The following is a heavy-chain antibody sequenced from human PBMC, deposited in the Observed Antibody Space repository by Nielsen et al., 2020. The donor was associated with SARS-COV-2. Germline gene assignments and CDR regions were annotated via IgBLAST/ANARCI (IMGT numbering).Heavy chain of an antibody. CDR2: INSDGSST. J-gene: IGHJ4*02. CDR1: GFTFSSYW. Sequence: GVLKISCAASGFTFSSYWMHWVRQAPGKGLVWVSRINSDGSSTSYADSVKGRFTISRDNAKNTLYLQMNSLRAEDTAVYYCARAFEELGYCSSTSCPFDYWGQGTLVTVSS. D-gene: IGHD2-2*01. V-gene: IGHV3-74*01. CDR3: ARAFEELGYCSSTSCPFDY.